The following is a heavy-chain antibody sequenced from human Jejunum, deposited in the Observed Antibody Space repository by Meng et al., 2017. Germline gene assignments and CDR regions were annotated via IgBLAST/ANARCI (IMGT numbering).Heavy chain of an antibody. CDR2: VFHTGSS. CDR1: GGSISSTNW. J-gene: IGHJ4*02. V-gene: IGHV4-4*02. CDR3: ARRGGAYSTGHFPHFDD. D-gene: IGHD6-19*01. Sequence: QAALQESSPGLVKPSGTLSLTRAVSGGSISSTNWWSWGRQPPGKGPEWIGDVFHTGSSNYSPSLRSRVTISVDKSKNQFSLNLSSATAADTAVYFCARRGGAYSTGHFPHFDDWGQGTLVTVSS.